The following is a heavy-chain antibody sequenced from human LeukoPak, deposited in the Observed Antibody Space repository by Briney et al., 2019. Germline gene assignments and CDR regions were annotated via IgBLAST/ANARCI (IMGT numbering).Heavy chain of an antibody. D-gene: IGHD3-10*01. J-gene: IGHJ6*03. Sequence: GESLKISGKGSGYSFTSYWIGWVRQMPGKGLEWMGTIYPGDSDTRYSPSFQGQVTISADKSISTAYLQWSSLKASDTAMYYCARQGFGEARDYYYYYMDVWGKGTTVTISS. CDR1: GYSFTSYW. CDR3: ARQGFGEARDYYYYYMDV. CDR2: IYPGDSDT. V-gene: IGHV5-51*01.